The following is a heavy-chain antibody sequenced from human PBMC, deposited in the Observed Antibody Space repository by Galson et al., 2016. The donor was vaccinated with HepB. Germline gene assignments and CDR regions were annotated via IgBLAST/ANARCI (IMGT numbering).Heavy chain of an antibody. Sequence: SVKVSCKASGYTFTGYVIQWVRQAPGQGLEWMGGIIPMFGTADYAQKFQGRVTITADESTKTAYMELSSLRSEDTAVYYCARPMTLVRGVLITAYGLDFWGQGTPVSVS. D-gene: IGHD3-10*01. CDR2: IIPMFGTA. J-gene: IGHJ6*02. V-gene: IGHV1-69*13. CDR1: GYTFTGYV. CDR3: ARPMTLVRGVLITAYGLDF.